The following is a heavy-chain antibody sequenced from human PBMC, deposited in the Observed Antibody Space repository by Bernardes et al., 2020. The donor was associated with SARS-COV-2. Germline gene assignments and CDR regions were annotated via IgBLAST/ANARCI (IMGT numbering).Heavy chain of an antibody. CDR1: GGSISNYY. D-gene: IGHD3-3*01. J-gene: IGHJ3*02. CDR3: ARAEGITIFGVIIVGAFDI. CDR2: IYYSGST. Sequence: SETLSLTCSVSGGSISNYYWSWIRQHPGKGLEWVGYIYYSGSTYYNPSLKSRVTISVDTSKNQFSLKLSSVTAADTAVYYCARAEGITIFGVIIVGAFDIWGQGTMVTVSS. V-gene: IGHV4-59*06.